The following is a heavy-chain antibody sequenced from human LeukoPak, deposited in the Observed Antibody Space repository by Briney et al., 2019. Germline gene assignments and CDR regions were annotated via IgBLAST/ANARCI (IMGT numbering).Heavy chain of an antibody. Sequence: PGGSLRLSCAASGLTFSSYAMHWVRQAPGKGLEWVAVISYDGNNKYYADSVKGRFTISRDNSKNTLYLQMTSLRAEDTAVYYCARDINNAPFYYYGMDVWGQGTTVTVSS. CDR3: ARDINNAPFYYYGMDV. J-gene: IGHJ6*02. D-gene: IGHD1/OR15-1a*01. V-gene: IGHV3-30-3*01. CDR2: ISYDGNNK. CDR1: GLTFSSYA.